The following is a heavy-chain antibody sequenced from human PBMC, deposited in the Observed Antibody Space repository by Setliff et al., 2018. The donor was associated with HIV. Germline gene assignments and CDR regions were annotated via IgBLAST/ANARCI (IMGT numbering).Heavy chain of an antibody. Sequence: SETLSLTCTVPGGSISSEGYYWSWIRQHPGKGLEWIGYIYYSGNTYYSPSLKSRLTISVDTSKNQFSLKLRSVTAADTAVYYCVRAEYSSSSDWFAPWGQGALVTVSS. CDR2: IYYSGNT. CDR3: VRAEYSSSSDWFAP. V-gene: IGHV4-31*03. J-gene: IGHJ5*02. CDR1: GGSISSEGYY. D-gene: IGHD6-6*01.